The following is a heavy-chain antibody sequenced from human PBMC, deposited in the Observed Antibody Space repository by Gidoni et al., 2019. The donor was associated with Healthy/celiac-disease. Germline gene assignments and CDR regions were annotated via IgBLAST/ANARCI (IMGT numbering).Heavy chain of an antibody. J-gene: IGHJ6*02. CDR2: RWYDGSNK. V-gene: IGHV3-33*01. Sequence: QVQLVESGGGVVQPGRSLRLSCAASGFTFSSYGMHWVRQAPGKGLEWVAVRWYDGSNKYYADSVKGRFTISRDNSKNTLYLQMNSLRAEDTAVYYCARLQYCSGGSCYSQYYYGMDVWGQGTTVTVSS. CDR3: ARLQYCSGGSCYSQYYYGMDV. CDR1: GFTFSSYG. D-gene: IGHD2-15*01.